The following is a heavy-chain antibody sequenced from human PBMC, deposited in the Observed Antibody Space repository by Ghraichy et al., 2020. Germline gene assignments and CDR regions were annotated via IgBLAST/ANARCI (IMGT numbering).Heavy chain of an antibody. CDR3: ASSRRYYDSSGYKSIDY. CDR2: INHSGST. V-gene: IGHV4-34*01. CDR1: GGSFSGYY. J-gene: IGHJ4*02. D-gene: IGHD3-22*01. Sequence: GSLRLSCAVYGGSFSGYYWSWIRQPPGKGLEWIGEINHSGSTNYNPSLKSRVTISVDTSKNQFSLKLSSVTAADTAVYYCASSRRYYDSSGYKSIDYWGQGTLVTVSS.